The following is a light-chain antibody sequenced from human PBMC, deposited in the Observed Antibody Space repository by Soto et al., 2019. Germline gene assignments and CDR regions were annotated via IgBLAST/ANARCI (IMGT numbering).Light chain of an antibody. Sequence: DVQMNQSPSTLCAFVGDRVTITCRASQRISSWLAWYQQKPGKAPKFLIYDRSTLESGVPARFSGSGSGTEFTLTISSLQPNDFGTYFCQQYDSYPWTFGQGTKVDI. CDR3: QQYDSYPWT. V-gene: IGKV1-5*01. CDR2: DRS. J-gene: IGKJ1*01. CDR1: QRISSW.